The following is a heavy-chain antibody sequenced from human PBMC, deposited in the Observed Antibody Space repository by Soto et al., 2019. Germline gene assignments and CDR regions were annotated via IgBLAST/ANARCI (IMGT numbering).Heavy chain of an antibody. J-gene: IGHJ4*02. CDR2: IYYSGST. CDR1: GGSISSGGYY. Sequence: PSETLSLTCTVSGGSISSGGYYWSWIRQHPGKGLEWIGYIYYSGSTYYNPSLKSRVTISVDTSKNQFSLKLSSVTAADTAVYYCARDQTRCSGGSCYFDYWGQGTLVTVSS. CDR3: ARDQTRCSGGSCYFDY. V-gene: IGHV4-31*03. D-gene: IGHD2-15*01.